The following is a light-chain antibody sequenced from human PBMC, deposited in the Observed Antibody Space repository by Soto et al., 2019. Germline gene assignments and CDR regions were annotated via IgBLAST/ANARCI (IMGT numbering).Light chain of an antibody. J-gene: IGKJ1*01. V-gene: IGKV1-9*01. CDR1: QDISNY. CDR3: QQYGSSPPT. CDR2: GTS. Sequence: DVQFTQTTSFLSSSVGDRGTPTFRAQQDISNYLAWYQQKPGQAPKFLIYGTSPWQSGVPARFSGSGSGTEFTLTISRLQPEDFAVYYCQQYGSSPPTFGQGTKVDI.